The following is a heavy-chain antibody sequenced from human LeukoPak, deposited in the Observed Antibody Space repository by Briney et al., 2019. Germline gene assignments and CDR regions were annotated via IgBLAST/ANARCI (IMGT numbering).Heavy chain of an antibody. CDR1: GFTFSSYS. CDR2: ISSSSSYI. Sequence: GGSLRLSCPASGFTFSSYSMNWVRQAPGKGLEWVSSISSSSSYIYYADSVKGQFTISRDNAENSLYLQVNSLRAEDTAVYYCARSSNLLSSFHSYMDVWGKGTAVTVSS. D-gene: IGHD2/OR15-2a*01. J-gene: IGHJ6*03. V-gene: IGHV3-21*01. CDR3: ARSSNLLSSFHSYMDV.